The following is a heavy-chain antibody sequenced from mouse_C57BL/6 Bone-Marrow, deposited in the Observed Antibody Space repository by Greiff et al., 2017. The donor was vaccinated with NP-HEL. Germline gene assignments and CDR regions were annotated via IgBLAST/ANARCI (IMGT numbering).Heavy chain of an antibody. Sequence: EVQLVESGGGLVKPGGSLKLSCAASGFTFSSYAMSWVRQTPEKRLEWVATISDGGSYTYYPDNVKGRFTISRDNAKNNLYLQMSHLKSEDTAMYYCARATTVVATDYWGQGTTLTVSS. D-gene: IGHD1-1*01. V-gene: IGHV5-4*01. CDR1: GFTFSSYA. CDR2: ISDGGSYT. J-gene: IGHJ2*01. CDR3: ARATTVVATDY.